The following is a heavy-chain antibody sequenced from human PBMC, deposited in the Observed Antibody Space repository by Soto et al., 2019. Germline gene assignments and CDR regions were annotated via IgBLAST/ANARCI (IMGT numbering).Heavy chain of an antibody. D-gene: IGHD3-3*01. CDR3: ARDPIYDFWSGYYRGGDAFDI. J-gene: IGHJ3*02. CDR2: IIPIFGTA. V-gene: IGHV1-69*13. CDR1: VGTFGSYA. Sequence: SVKVSCKASVGTFGSYAISWVRQAPGQGLEWMGGIIPIFGTANYAQKFQGRVTITADESTSTAYMELSSLRPEDTAVYYCARDPIYDFWSGYYRGGDAFDIWGHGTMVTVSS.